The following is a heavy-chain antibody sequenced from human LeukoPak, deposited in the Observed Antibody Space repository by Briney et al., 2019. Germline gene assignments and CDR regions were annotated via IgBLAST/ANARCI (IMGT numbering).Heavy chain of an antibody. V-gene: IGHV6-1*01. Sequence: SQTLSLTSAISGDSVSINIVAWNWSRQSPSRVLEWLGRTYYRPKLYNDHAESVKSRININPDTSKNQFTLQLSSVTPEDTAVYFCARDMYGYYYDTWGQGTLVTVSS. CDR3: ARDMYGYYYDT. J-gene: IGHJ4*02. CDR1: GDSVSINIVA. D-gene: IGHD3-22*01. CDR2: TYYRPKLYN.